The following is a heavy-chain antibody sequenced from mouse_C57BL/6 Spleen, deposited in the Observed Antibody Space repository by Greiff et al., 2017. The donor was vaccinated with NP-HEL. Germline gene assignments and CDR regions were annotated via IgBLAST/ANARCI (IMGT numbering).Heavy chain of an antibody. CDR1: GFNIKDYY. Sequence: EVQLQQSGAELVRPGASVKSSCTASGFNIKDYYMHWVKQRPEQGLEWIGRIDPEDCDTEYAPKFQGKATMTADTSSNTSYLQLSSLTSEDTAVYYCTTSFITTVVGYAMDYWGQGTSVTVSS. D-gene: IGHD1-1*01. J-gene: IGHJ4*01. CDR2: IDPEDCDT. CDR3: TTSFITTVVGYAMDY. V-gene: IGHV14-1*01.